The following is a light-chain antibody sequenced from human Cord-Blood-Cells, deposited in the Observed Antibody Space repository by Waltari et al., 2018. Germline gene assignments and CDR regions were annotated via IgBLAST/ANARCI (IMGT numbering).Light chain of an antibody. CDR1: QSVSSSY. Sequence: EIVLTQSPGTLSLSPGERATLSCMASQSVSSSYLAGYQQKPGQAPRLLIYGASSRATGIPDRFSGSGSGTDFTLTISRLEPEDFAVYYCQQYGSSPPWTFGQGTKVEIK. V-gene: IGKV3-20*01. J-gene: IGKJ1*01. CDR2: GAS. CDR3: QQYGSSPPWT.